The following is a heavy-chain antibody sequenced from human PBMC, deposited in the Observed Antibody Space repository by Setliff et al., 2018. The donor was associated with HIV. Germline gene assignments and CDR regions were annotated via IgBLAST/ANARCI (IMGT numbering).Heavy chain of an antibody. Sequence: GGSLRLSCTASGFMFSSYGMHWVRQAPGKGLEHVSGISSDGGSMYYADSVRGRFTISRDNSKNTLYLQMGSLRGDDMAVYYCAKVSSYDYSKYFDYWGQGTQVTVSS. J-gene: IGHJ4*02. V-gene: IGHV3-64*02. CDR3: AKVSSYDYSKYFDY. CDR1: GFMFSSYG. CDR2: ISSDGGSM. D-gene: IGHD5-18*01.